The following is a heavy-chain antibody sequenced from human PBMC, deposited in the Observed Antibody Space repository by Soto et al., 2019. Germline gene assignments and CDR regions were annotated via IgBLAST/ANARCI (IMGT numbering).Heavy chain of an antibody. CDR1: GYTFISYG. V-gene: IGHV1-18*01. CDR3: AKEGSGLVASDNWFVP. CDR2: ISAYSGDT. D-gene: IGHD3-22*01. J-gene: IGHJ5*02. Sequence: QVQLVRSGAEVKKPGASVKVSCKASGYTFISYGISWVRQAPGQGLEWMGWISAYSGDTIYAQKFQGRVTMTTDTFTGTGYMELRSLRSDDTAVYFCAKEGSGLVASDNWFVPWGQGTLVIVSS.